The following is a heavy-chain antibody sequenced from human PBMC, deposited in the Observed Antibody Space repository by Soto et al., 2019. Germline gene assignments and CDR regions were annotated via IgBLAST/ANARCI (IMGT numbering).Heavy chain of an antibody. V-gene: IGHV3-48*03. CDR1: GFTFSSYE. Sequence: PGGSLRLSCAASGFTFSSYEMNWVRQAPGKGLEWVSYISSSGSTIYYADSVKGRFTISRDNAKNSLYLQMNSLRAEDTAVYYCARYYDFWSGYHYYYYYGMDVWGQGTTVTAP. D-gene: IGHD3-3*01. CDR3: ARYYDFWSGYHYYYYYGMDV. CDR2: ISSSGSTI. J-gene: IGHJ6*02.